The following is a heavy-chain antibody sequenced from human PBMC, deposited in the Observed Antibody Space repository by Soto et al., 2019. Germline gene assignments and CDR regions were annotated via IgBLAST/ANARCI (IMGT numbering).Heavy chain of an antibody. CDR2: IYSGGYT. D-gene: IGHD3-10*01. CDR1: GFTVSNNY. J-gene: IGHJ4*02. V-gene: IGHV3-53*01. Sequence: EVQLVESGGGLIQPGGSLRLSCAVSGFTVSNNYMSWVRQAPGKGLEGVSVIYSGGYTAYGDSVKGRFTISRDNSKNTIFLKVNTVEADAAAVFFSGSQAGGGGYWGQGTLVTVSS. CDR3: GSQAGGGGY.